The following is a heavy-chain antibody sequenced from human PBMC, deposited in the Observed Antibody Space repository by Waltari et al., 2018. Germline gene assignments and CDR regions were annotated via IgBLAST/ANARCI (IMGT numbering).Heavy chain of an antibody. D-gene: IGHD6-13*01. V-gene: IGHV1-69*05. J-gene: IGHJ3*02. Sequence: QVQLVQSGAELKKPGSSVKVSCKASGGSFSTYAITWVRKAPGQGLEWMGGIIPMFGTANYAQKIQDRVTIITDESMTTAYMELSSLTSEDTAVYYCARGGLYGQQLLESAFEIWGQGTKVTVSS. CDR2: IIPMFGTA. CDR3: ARGGLYGQQLLESAFEI. CDR1: GGSFSTYA.